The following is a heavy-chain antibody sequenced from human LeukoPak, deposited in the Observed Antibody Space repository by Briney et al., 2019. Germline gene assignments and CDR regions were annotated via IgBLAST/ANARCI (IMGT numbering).Heavy chain of an antibody. D-gene: IGHD6-13*01. CDR2: NSGDGGST. V-gene: IGHV3-43*02. CDR1: GFTFDDYA. J-gene: IGHJ6*02. Sequence: PGGSLRLSCAASGFTFDDYAMHWVRQAPGKGLEWVSLNSGDGGSTYYADSVKGRFTISRDNSKNSLYLQMNSLRTEDTALYYCAKDIGSSSWYVTFKIRTYYYYGMDVWGQGTTVTVSS. CDR3: AKDIGSSSWYVTFKIRTYYYYGMDV.